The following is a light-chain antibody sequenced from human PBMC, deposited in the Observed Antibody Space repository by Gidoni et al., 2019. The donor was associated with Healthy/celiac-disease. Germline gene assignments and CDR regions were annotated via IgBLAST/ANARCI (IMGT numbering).Light chain of an antibody. V-gene: IGLV1-44*01. Sequence: QSVLPQPPSASGTPGQRVTISCSGSSSNIGSNTVNWYQQLPGTAPKLLIYSNNQRPSGVPDRVSGSKSGTSASLAISGLQAEDEADYYCAAWDDSLNGPEFGGGTKLTVL. J-gene: IGLJ3*02. CDR3: AAWDDSLNGPE. CDR2: SNN. CDR1: SSNIGSNT.